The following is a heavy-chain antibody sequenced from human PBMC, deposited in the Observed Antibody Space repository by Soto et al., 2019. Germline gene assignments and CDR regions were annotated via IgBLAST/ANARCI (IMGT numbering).Heavy chain of an antibody. CDR3: ARDSGVSIDY. J-gene: IGHJ4*02. D-gene: IGHD3-10*01. CDR1: GFSFSDHY. Sequence: GGSLRLSCAASGFSFSDHYMDWVRQAPGKGLEWVSYISSSSSTIYYADSVKGRFTISRDNAKNSLYLQMNSLRAEDTAVYYCARDSGVSIDYWGQGTLVTVSS. CDR2: ISSSSSTI. V-gene: IGHV3-48*01.